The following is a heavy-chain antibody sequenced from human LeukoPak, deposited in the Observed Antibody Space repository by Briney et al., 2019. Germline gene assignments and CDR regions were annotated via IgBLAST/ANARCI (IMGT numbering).Heavy chain of an antibody. CDR3: ASGPLWFRKYYFDY. CDR2: INHSGST. J-gene: IGHJ4*02. Sequence: SETLSLTCAVYGGSFSGYYWSWISQPPGKGLEWMGEINHSGSTNDNPSLKSCLPISVDTSQTQFSLKPSSVTAADTAVYYCASGPLWFRKYYFDYWGQGPLVTVSS. D-gene: IGHD3-10*01. V-gene: IGHV4-34*01. CDR1: GGSFSGYY.